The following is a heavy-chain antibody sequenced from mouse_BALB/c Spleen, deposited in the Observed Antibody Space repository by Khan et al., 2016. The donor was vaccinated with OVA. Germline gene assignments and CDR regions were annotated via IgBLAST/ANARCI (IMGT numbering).Heavy chain of an antibody. J-gene: IGHJ3*01. D-gene: IGHD4-1*01. V-gene: IGHV1-9*01. CDR1: GYTFSSYW. Sequence: VQLQQSGAELMKPGASVKISCKATGYTFSSYWIEWVKQRPGHGLEWIGEILPGSGSTNYNEKFKGKATFTADTSSNTAYMQLSSLTSEDSAVDYCARSEVTGPLAWFAYWGQGTLVTVSA. CDR3: ARSEVTGPLAWFAY. CDR2: ILPGSGST.